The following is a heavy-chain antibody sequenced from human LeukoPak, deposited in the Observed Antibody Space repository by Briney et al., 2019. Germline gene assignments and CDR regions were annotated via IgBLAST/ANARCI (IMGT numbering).Heavy chain of an antibody. V-gene: IGHV3-21*04. CDR3: AREKSVGYSYGSTLGY. D-gene: IGHD5-18*01. Sequence: GGSLRLSCEVSGFNFSTYTMNWVRQSPRKGLEWVASISSRSNYIYYAESLKGRLTISRDNAKNSLYLQMNSLRAEDTAVYYCAREKSVGYSYGSTLGYWGQGTLVTVSS. J-gene: IGHJ4*02. CDR2: ISSRSNYI. CDR1: GFNFSTYT.